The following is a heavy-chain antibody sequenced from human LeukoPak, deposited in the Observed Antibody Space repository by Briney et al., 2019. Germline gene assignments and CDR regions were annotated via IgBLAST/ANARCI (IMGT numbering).Heavy chain of an antibody. J-gene: IGHJ4*02. Sequence: SETLSLTCTVSGGSISSYSWSWIRQPAGKGLEWIGRIYTSGSTNYNPSLKSRVTMSVDTSKNQFSLKLSSVTAADTAVYYCARGKYYYDSSGYYLFDYWGQGTLVTVSS. CDR2: IYTSGST. V-gene: IGHV4-4*07. CDR1: GGSISSYS. CDR3: ARGKYYYDSSGYYLFDY. D-gene: IGHD3-22*01.